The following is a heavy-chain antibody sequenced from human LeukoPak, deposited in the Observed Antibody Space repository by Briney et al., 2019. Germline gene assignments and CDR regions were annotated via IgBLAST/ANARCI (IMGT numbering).Heavy chain of an antibody. CDR3: ATDSFSISLISLAGADV. Sequence: ASVKVSCKASGYTFTGYYMHWVRQAPGQGLEWMGWINPNSGGTNYAQKFQGRVTMTRDTSISTAYMGLSRLRSDDTAVYHCATDSFSISLISLAGADVWGQGTMVTVSS. CDR2: INPNSGGT. J-gene: IGHJ3*01. V-gene: IGHV1-2*02. D-gene: IGHD6-19*01. CDR1: GYTFTGYY.